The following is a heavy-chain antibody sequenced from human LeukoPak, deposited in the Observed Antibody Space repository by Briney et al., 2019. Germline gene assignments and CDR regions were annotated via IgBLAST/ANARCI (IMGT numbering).Heavy chain of an antibody. CDR1: GGSISSYY. Sequence: SETLSLTCTVSGGSISSYYWSWIRQPPGKGLEWIGYIYYSGSTNYNPSLKSRVTISVDTSKNQFSLKLSSVTSADTALYYCXXXXXVTTFYYYYYMDVWGKGTTVTISS. D-gene: IGHD4-17*01. V-gene: IGHV4-59*01. CDR3: XXXXXVTTFYYYYYMDV. J-gene: IGHJ6*03. CDR2: IYYSGST.